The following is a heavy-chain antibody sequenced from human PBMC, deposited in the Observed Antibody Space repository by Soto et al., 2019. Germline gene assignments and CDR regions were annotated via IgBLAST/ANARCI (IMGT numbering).Heavy chain of an antibody. CDR3: ARRLYYDSSGLEGGGMDV. V-gene: IGHV4-59*08. CDR1: GGSISSYY. Sequence: SETLSLTCTVSGGSISSYYWSWIRQPPGKGLEWIGYIYDSGSTNYNPSLKTRVTISVDTSKNQFSLKLTSVTAADTAVYYCARRLYYDSSGLEGGGMDVWGQGTTVTVSS. J-gene: IGHJ6*02. CDR2: IYDSGST. D-gene: IGHD3-22*01.